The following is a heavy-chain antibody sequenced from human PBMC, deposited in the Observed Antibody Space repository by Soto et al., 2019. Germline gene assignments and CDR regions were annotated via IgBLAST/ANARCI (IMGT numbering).Heavy chain of an antibody. D-gene: IGHD3-22*01. CDR1: GFTFSSYA. Sequence: EVQLLESGGGLVQPGGSLRLSCAASGFTFSSYAMRWVRQAPGKGLEWVSAISGSGGSTYYADSVKGRFTISRDNYKNTLYLEMNSLRAEDTAVYYCAKDDSAQLLNFDYWGQGTLVTVSS. V-gene: IGHV3-23*01. J-gene: IGHJ4*02. CDR2: ISGSGGST. CDR3: AKDDSAQLLNFDY.